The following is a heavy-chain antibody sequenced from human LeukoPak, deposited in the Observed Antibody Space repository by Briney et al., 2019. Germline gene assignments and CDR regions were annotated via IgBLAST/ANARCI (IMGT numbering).Heavy chain of an antibody. V-gene: IGHV4-31*03. CDR3: ARDITDGDYGAYFDY. Sequence: SETLSLTCTVSGGSISSGGYYWSWIRQHPGKGLEWIGYVSYSGGTLYSPSLKSRVTISVDTSKSQFSLKLSSVTVADTAVYYCARDITDGDYGAYFDYWGQGTLVTVSS. CDR2: VSYSGGT. D-gene: IGHD4-17*01. CDR1: GGSISSGGYY. J-gene: IGHJ4*02.